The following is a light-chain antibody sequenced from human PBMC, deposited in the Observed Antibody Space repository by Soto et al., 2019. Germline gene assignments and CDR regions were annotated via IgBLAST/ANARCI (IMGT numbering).Light chain of an antibody. CDR2: EVN. V-gene: IGLV2-8*01. Sequence: QSALTQPPSASGPPGQSVTISCTGTSSDVGGYNYVSWFQQHPGKAPKLIIHEVNQRPSGVPDRFSGSKSGNTASLTVSGLQAEDEGNYYCSSYVGYNNLVFGTGTKVTVL. J-gene: IGLJ1*01. CDR3: SSYVGYNNLV. CDR1: SSDVGGYNY.